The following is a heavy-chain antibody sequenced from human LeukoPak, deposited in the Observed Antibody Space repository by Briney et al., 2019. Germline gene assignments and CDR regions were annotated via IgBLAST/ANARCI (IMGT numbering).Heavy chain of an antibody. V-gene: IGHV3-23*01. CDR1: GFTFSSYA. D-gene: IGHD3-10*01. J-gene: IGHJ6*02. CDR3: AKSMFRVLLWSPGMDV. Sequence: GGSLRLSCAASGFTFSSYAMSWVRQAPGRGLEWVSAISGSGGSTYYADSVKGRFTISTDNSKNTLYLQMNSLRAEDTAVYYCAKSMFRVLLWSPGMDVWGQGTTVTVSS. CDR2: ISGSGGST.